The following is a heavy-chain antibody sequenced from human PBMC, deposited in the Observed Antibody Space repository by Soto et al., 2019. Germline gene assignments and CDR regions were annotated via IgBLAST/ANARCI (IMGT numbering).Heavy chain of an antibody. Sequence: QIYLVQSGAEVKKPGASVKVSCKASGYTFTSYGIIWVRQAPGQGLEWMGWINTKNGNTHYAQKLKGRATMTTDTSKTTAYMELRSLRTDDTAVYFCARDQAPYSNGWYYWGQGTLVTVSS. CDR3: ARDQAPYSNGWYY. CDR2: INTKNGNT. CDR1: GYTFTSYG. V-gene: IGHV1-18*01. J-gene: IGHJ4*02. D-gene: IGHD6-19*01.